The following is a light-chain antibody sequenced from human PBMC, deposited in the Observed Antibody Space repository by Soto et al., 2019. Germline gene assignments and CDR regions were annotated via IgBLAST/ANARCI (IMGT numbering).Light chain of an antibody. J-gene: IGKJ1*01. CDR3: LQYYSYSWT. Sequence: QITPAPSSLSASVGGQIIITFRASRAVRSEFSWYQQKPGQAPKLLIYDASSLYTGVPSRFSGSRSGTEFTLTISSLQPEDFASYYCLQYYSYSWTFGQGTKVDIK. V-gene: IGKV1-6*02. CDR2: DAS. CDR1: RAVRSE.